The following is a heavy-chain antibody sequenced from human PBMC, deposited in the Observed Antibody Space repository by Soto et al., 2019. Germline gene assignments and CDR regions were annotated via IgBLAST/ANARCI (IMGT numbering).Heavy chain of an antibody. CDR1: GLTVSSNY. CDR2: IYSNGNT. J-gene: IGHJ6*02. D-gene: IGHD2-15*01. Sequence: EVPLVESGGGLVQPGGSLRLSCAASGLTVSSNYMSWVRQAPGQGLEWVSVIYSNGNTYYADSVKGRFTISSDNSKTTVYLQMNSLRAEDTAVYYCAREQPPALYFGMDVRGQGTTVTVSS. CDR3: AREQPPALYFGMDV. V-gene: IGHV3-66*01.